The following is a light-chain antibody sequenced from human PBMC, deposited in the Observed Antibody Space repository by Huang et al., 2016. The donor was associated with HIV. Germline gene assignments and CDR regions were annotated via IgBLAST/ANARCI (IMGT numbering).Light chain of an antibody. V-gene: IGKV3-11*01. Sequence: EIVLTQSPATLSLSPGERATLSCRASQSVSSYLAWYQQKPGQAPRLLIYDASNRATGIPARFSGSGSGTDFTLTISSLEPEDVAVYYCQQRSNWHSITFGQGTRLEMK. CDR1: QSVSSY. CDR3: QQRSNWHSIT. CDR2: DAS. J-gene: IGKJ5*01.